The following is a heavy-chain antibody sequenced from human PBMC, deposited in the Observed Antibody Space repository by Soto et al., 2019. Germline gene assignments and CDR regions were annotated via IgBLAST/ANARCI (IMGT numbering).Heavy chain of an antibody. CDR2: IYYSGST. J-gene: IGHJ4*02. CDR3: ARDPAVAGNSGFDY. V-gene: IGHV4-59*01. D-gene: IGHD6-19*01. CDR1: GGSISSYF. Sequence: PSETLSLTCTVSGGSISSYFWSWIRQPPGKGLEWIGYIYYSGSTNYNPSLKSRVTISVDTSKNQFSLKLSSVTAADTAVYYCARDPAVAGNSGFDYWGQGTLVTVSS.